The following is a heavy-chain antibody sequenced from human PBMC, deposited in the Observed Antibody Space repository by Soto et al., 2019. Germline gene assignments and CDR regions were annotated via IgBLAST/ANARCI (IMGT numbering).Heavy chain of an antibody. J-gene: IGHJ4*02. CDR1: GYTFTSYN. V-gene: IGHV1-46*01. CDR2: IYASGGST. CDR3: FRGGFPDYGKEGRY. D-gene: IGHD4-17*01. Sequence: ASVKVSCKASGYTFTSYNVHWVRQAPGQGLEWMGIIYASGGSTTCAQNFQGRLTVTRDTSTSTVYMELSSLRSDDTAVYYCFRGGFPDYGKEGRYWGQGTLVTVSS.